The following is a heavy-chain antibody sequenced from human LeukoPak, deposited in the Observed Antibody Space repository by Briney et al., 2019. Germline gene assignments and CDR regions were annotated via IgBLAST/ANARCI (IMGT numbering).Heavy chain of an antibody. D-gene: IGHD2-15*01. CDR2: VRQDGSEK. CDR3: AKTAGSGGYFQH. J-gene: IGHJ1*01. Sequence: GGSLRLSCAASGFTFSSYWMSWVRQAPGKGLEWVANVRQDGSEKYYVDSVKGRFTISRDNAKNSLYLQMNSLRAEDTAVYYCAKTAGSGGYFQHWGQGTLVTVSS. V-gene: IGHV3-7*03. CDR1: GFTFSSYW.